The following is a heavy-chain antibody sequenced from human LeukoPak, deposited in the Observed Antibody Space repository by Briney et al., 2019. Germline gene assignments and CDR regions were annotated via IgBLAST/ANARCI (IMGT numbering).Heavy chain of an antibody. CDR2: IWYDGSNK. D-gene: IGHD3-22*01. V-gene: IGHV3-33*01. Sequence: GGSLRLSCAASGFTFSSYGMHWVRQAPGKGLEWVAVIWYDGSNKYYADSVKGRLTISRDNSKNTLYLQMNSLRAEDTAVYYCARDRGSYETGQLQHWGQGTLVTVSS. J-gene: IGHJ1*01. CDR1: GFTFSSYG. CDR3: ARDRGSYETGQLQH.